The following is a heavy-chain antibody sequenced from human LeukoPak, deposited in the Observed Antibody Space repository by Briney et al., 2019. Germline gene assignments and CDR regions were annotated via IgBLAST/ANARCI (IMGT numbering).Heavy chain of an antibody. CDR2: IYHSGST. V-gene: IGHV4-38-2*01. Sequence: PSETLSLTCAVSGYSISSGYYWGWIRQPPGKGLEWIGSIYHSGSTYYNPSLKSRVTISVDTSKNQFSLKLSSVTAADTAVYYCARGGYSYAVPLLYWGQATLVTVSS. J-gene: IGHJ4*02. D-gene: IGHD5-18*01. CDR1: GYSISSGYY. CDR3: ARGGYSYAVPLLY.